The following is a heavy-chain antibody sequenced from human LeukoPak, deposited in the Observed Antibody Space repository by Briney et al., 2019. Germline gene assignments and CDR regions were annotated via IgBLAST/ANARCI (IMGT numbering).Heavy chain of an antibody. V-gene: IGHV1-24*01. D-gene: IGHD2/OR15-2a*01. CDR3: ARSSFKRWFDP. CDR1: GYTLTELS. J-gene: IGHJ5*02. CDR2: FDPEDGET. Sequence: GASVKVSCKVSGYTLTELSLHWVRQAPGKGLEWMGRFDPEDGETIYARKFQGRVTMTEDTSTSTAYMKLRSLRSDDTAVYYCARSSFKRWFDPWGQGTLVTVSS.